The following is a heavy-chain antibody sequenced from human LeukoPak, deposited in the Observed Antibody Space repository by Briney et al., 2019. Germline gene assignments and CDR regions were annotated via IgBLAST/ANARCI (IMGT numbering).Heavy chain of an antibody. CDR1: GSTFTDYY. Sequence: ASVKVSCKASGSTFTDYYMHWVRQAPGQGLEWMGWINPNSGGTNFAQKFQGRVTMTRDTSISTAYMELSRLRSDDTAVYYCASRTTVTTTFDYWGQGTLVTVSS. V-gene: IGHV1-2*02. CDR3: ASRTTVTTTFDY. D-gene: IGHD4-17*01. J-gene: IGHJ4*02. CDR2: INPNSGGT.